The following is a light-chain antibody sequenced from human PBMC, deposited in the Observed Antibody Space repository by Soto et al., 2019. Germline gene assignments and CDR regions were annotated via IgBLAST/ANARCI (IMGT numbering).Light chain of an antibody. J-gene: IGKJ2*01. CDR2: GVS. V-gene: IGKV3-15*01. CDR1: ESLFGF. CDR3: QSYNDWPFA. Sequence: DIVLTQSPATLSMSPGDTVTLSCRASESLFGFLAWYQQKPGQAPRLLMYGVSTRATGIPARFSGGGSATDFTLTISSLQSEDSAVYFCQSYNDWPFASGLGTRLEI.